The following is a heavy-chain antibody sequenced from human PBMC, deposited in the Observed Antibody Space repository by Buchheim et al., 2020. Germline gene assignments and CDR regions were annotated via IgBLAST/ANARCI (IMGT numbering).Heavy chain of an antibody. CDR1: GFTFSSYA. CDR3: ASDIGGSYEEVDY. J-gene: IGHJ4*02. Sequence: QVQLVESGGGVVQPGRSLRLSCAASGFTFSSYAMHWVRQAPGKGLEWVAVISYDGSNKYYADSVKGRFTISRDNSTNTLYLQMNSLRAEDTAVYYCASDIGGSYEEVDYWGQGTL. D-gene: IGHD1-26*01. CDR2: ISYDGSNK. V-gene: IGHV3-30*04.